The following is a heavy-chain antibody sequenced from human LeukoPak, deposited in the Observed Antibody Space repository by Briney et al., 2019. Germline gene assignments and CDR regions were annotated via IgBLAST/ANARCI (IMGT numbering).Heavy chain of an antibody. CDR2: ISGSGGST. V-gene: IGHV3-23*01. D-gene: IGHD5-18*01. J-gene: IGHJ4*02. CDR1: GFTFSSYA. CDR3: ARASGYNFGPNYDLDY. Sequence: GFLRLSCAASGFTFSSYAMSWARQAPGKGLEWVSAISGSGGSTYYADSVKGRFTISRDNSKNTLSLQMNSLRAEDTAIYYCARASGYNFGPNYDLDYWGQGTLVSVSS.